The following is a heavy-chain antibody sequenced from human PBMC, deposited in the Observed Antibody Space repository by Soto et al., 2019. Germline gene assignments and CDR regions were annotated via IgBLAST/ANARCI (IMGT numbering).Heavy chain of an antibody. J-gene: IGHJ1*01. CDR2: VNSNSGNI. CDR3: ARGLRDSSGKEYFRH. V-gene: IGHV1-8*01. D-gene: IGHD3-22*01. Sequence: GASVKVSCKASGYTFTSYDINWVRQATGQGLEWMGWVNSNSGNIAYAQKFQGRVTMTRYTSISTAYMELFSLRSEDTAVYYCARGLRDSSGKEYFRHWGQGTLVTVSS. CDR1: GYTFTSYD.